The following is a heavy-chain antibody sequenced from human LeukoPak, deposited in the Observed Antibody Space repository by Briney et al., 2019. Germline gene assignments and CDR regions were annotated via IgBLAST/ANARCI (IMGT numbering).Heavy chain of an antibody. CDR1: GYTFIDYY. J-gene: IGHJ4*02. CDR3: ARAYSSGWYGSTDY. Sequence: GASVKVSCKASGYTFIDYYIHWVRQARGQGLEWMGWIDPKSGGTSYAQKFQDRVAMIRDTSISTAYMELTRLRSDDTAVYYCARAYSSGWYGSTDYWGQGTLVTVSS. V-gene: IGHV1-2*02. CDR2: IDPKSGGT. D-gene: IGHD6-19*01.